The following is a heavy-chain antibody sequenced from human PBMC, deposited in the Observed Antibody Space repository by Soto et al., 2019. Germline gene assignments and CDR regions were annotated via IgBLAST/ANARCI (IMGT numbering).Heavy chain of an antibody. J-gene: IGHJ6*03. CDR1: GYTFISYD. Sequence: QVQLVQSGAEVKKPGASVKVSCRASGYTFISYDINWVRQATGQGPEWMGWMNPNSGNTGYAQKFQGRVTMSRNTSISTAYMELSSLTSDATAVYYCARAVPAAKLNMDVWGKGTTVTVSS. V-gene: IGHV1-8*01. D-gene: IGHD2-2*01. CDR3: ARAVPAAKLNMDV. CDR2: MNPNSGNT.